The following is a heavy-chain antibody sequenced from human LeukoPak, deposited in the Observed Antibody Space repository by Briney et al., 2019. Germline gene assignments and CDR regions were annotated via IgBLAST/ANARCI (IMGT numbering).Heavy chain of an antibody. V-gene: IGHV3-13*01. CDR1: GFTFNYYD. CDR2: IRTTGDT. D-gene: IGHD3-22*01. CDR3: ARGVSYYYDNSGHPGWYFDL. Sequence: GGSLRLSCAVSGFTFNYYDMHLVRQAPGKRLEWVSAIRTTGDTHYPDSVKGRFAMSREDAKNSVHLQMNTLRAGDTAVYYCARGVSYYYDNSGHPGWYFDLWGRGTLVTVSS. J-gene: IGHJ2*01.